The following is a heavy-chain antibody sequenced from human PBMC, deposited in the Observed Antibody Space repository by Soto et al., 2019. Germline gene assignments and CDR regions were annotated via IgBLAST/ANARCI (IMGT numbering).Heavy chain of an antibody. Sequence: SETLSLTCTVSGGSISSYYWSWIRQPPGKGLEWIGYIYSSGSTNYNPSLKSRVTISLDTSKNQFSLKLSSVTAADTAVYYCARGYNDFWTGYFTWFDPWGQGTLVTVSS. D-gene: IGHD3-3*01. CDR2: IYSSGST. CDR3: ARGYNDFWTGYFTWFDP. CDR1: GGSISSYY. J-gene: IGHJ5*02. V-gene: IGHV4-59*01.